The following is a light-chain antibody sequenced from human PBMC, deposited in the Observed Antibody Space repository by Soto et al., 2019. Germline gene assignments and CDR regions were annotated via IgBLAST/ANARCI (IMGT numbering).Light chain of an antibody. CDR3: AVWDDNVNGPGYL. CDR1: SSNIGSNT. V-gene: IGLV1-44*01. Sequence: QSALTQPPSASGTPGQRVTISCSGSSSNIGSNTVNWYQQLPGAAPDLLIYSNNQRPSGVPDRFSGSKSGTSASLAISGLQSEDEADYYCAVWDDNVNGPGYLFGNGTKVTV. J-gene: IGLJ1*01. CDR2: SNN.